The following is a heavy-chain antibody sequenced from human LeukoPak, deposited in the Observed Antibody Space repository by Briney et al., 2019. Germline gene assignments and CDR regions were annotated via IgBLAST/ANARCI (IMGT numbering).Heavy chain of an antibody. CDR1: GGTFNSHA. J-gene: IGHJ4*02. D-gene: IGHD3-16*02. Sequence: SVKVSCKASGGTFNSHAISWARQAPGQRLEWMGGIIPIFGTKNYAQKFQGRVTVTADKSTSTAYMELSSLRFEDTAVYYCASHDYIWGSYRPTSDYWGQGTLVTVSS. V-gene: IGHV1-69*06. CDR3: ASHDYIWGSYRPTSDY. CDR2: IIPIFGTK.